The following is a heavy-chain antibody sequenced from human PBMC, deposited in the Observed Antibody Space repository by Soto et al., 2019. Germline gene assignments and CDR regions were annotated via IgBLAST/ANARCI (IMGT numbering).Heavy chain of an antibody. CDR1: GFTFSSYS. CDR3: ARGADYDSSGIRLNWFDP. Sequence: EVQLVESGGGLVQPGGSLRLSCAASGFTFSSYSMNWVRQAPGKGLEWVSYISSSSGTIYYADSVKGRFTISRDNAKNSLYLQMNSLRDEDTAVYYCARGADYDSSGIRLNWFDPWGQGTLVTVSS. D-gene: IGHD3-22*01. CDR2: ISSSSGTI. V-gene: IGHV3-48*02. J-gene: IGHJ5*02.